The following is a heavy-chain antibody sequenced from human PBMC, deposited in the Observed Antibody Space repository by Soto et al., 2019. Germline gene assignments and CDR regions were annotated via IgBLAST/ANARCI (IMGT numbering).Heavy chain of an antibody. D-gene: IGHD3-10*01. Sequence: SETLSLTCTVSGGSISSYYWSWIRQPPGKGLEWIGYIYYSGSTNYNPSLKSRVTISVDTSKNQFSLKLSSVTAADTAVYYCAREGILWFGELFYYYMDVWGKGTTVTVSS. CDR3: AREGILWFGELFYYYMDV. CDR1: GGSISSYY. J-gene: IGHJ6*03. V-gene: IGHV4-59*01. CDR2: IYYSGST.